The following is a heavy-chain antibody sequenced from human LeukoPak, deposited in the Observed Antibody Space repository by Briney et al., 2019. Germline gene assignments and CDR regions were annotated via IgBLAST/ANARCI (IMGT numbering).Heavy chain of an antibody. CDR2: IYPRDGST. J-gene: IGHJ4*02. CDR3: ARDQEGFDY. CDR1: GYTFTSNY. V-gene: IGHV1-46*01. Sequence: GASVKASCKASGYTFTSNYIHWVRQAPGQGLEWTGMIYPRDGSTSYAQKFQGRVTVTRDTSTSTVHMELSGLRSEDTAVYYCARDQEGFDYWGQGTLVTVSS.